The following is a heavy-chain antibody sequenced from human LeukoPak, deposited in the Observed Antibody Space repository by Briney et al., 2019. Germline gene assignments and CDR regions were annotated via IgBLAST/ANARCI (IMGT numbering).Heavy chain of an antibody. V-gene: IGHV5-51*01. J-gene: IGHJ2*01. CDR1: GYNFAIYW. D-gene: IGHD6-13*01. CDR2: IYPGDSDT. CDR3: ARQGIAERYFDL. Sequence: GESLKISCKASGYNFAIYWFAWVRQMPGKGLEWIGIIYPGDSDTRYSPSFQGQVTISADKSINTAYLQWSSLEASDTAIYYCARQGIAERYFDLWGRGTLVTVSS.